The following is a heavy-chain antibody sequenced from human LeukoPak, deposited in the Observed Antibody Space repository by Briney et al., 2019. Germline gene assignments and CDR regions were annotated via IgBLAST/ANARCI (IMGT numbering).Heavy chain of an antibody. J-gene: IGHJ4*02. CDR1: GFTFSSYG. CDR3: AKVLVGTTCFEY. Sequence: GRSLRLSCAASGFTFSSYGMHWVRQAPGKGLEWVTVISYDGSNKYYADSVKGRFTISRDNSKNTLYLQMNSLRAEDTAVYYCAKVLVGTTCFEYWGQGTLVTVSS. CDR2: ISYDGSNK. V-gene: IGHV3-30*18. D-gene: IGHD1-7*01.